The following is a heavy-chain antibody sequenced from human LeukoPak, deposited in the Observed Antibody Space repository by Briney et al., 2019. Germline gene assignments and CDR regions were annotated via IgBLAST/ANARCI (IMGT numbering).Heavy chain of an antibody. Sequence: ASVKVSCKASGYTFTRYDINWVRQATGQGLEWMGWMNPKSGSTGHAQKFQGRVTITRDTSISTVYMELSSLRSEDTAVYYCARDSSGSYYTPQYWGQGTLVTVSS. J-gene: IGHJ4*02. D-gene: IGHD1-26*01. V-gene: IGHV1-8*03. CDR3: ARDSSGSYYTPQY. CDR2: MNPKSGST. CDR1: GYTFTRYD.